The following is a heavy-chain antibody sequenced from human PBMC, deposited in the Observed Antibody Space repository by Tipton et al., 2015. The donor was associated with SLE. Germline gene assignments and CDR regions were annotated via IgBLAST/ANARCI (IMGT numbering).Heavy chain of an antibody. J-gene: IGHJ6*02. V-gene: IGHV4-4*02. Sequence: TLSLTCAVSGASITSSDWWSWVRQPPGKGLEYIGEIHHRGSTNYKSSLRGRVTISVDKSKNQFSLKLTSVTAAETAVYYCARWIPLTGINVWGQGATVTVSS. CDR2: IHHRGST. D-gene: IGHD5-18*01. CDR3: ARWIPLTGINV. CDR1: GASITSSDW.